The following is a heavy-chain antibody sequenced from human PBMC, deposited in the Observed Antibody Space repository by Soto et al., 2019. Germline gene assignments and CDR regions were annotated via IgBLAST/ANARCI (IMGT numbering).Heavy chain of an antibody. Sequence: PGGSLRLSCAASGFTFNSYSMNWVRQAPGKGLEWVSSISSSSTSIYYADSVKGRFTISXXXXXXSXYXQXNXLRDXDTAVYYCARGDDYSNLDPWGQGTLVTVSS. V-gene: IGHV3-21*01. CDR3: ARGDDYSNLDP. CDR2: ISSSSTSI. CDR1: GFTFNSYS. J-gene: IGHJ5*02. D-gene: IGHD4-4*01.